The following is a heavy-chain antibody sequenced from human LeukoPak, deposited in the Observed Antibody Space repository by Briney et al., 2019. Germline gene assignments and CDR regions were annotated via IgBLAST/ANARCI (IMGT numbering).Heavy chain of an antibody. J-gene: IGHJ4*02. D-gene: IGHD3-22*01. CDR3: AKPGYYDSSGYYREDLAFDY. CDR2: ISGSGGST. CDR1: GFTFSSYA. Sequence: GASLRLSCAASGFTFSSYAMSWARQAPGKGLEWVSAISGSGGSTYYADSVKGRFTISRDNSKNTLYLQMNSLRAEDTAVYYCAKPGYYDSSGYYREDLAFDYWGQGTLVTVSS. V-gene: IGHV3-23*01.